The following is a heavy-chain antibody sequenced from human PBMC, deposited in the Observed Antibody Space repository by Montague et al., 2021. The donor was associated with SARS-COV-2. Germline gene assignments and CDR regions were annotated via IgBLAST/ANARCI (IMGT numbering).Heavy chain of an antibody. Sequence: PALVKPTQTLTLTCTFSGFSFRTSGMCVSWVRQPPGRALEWLALIYWDDDKRYSPSLKSRLTITKDTSKNQVVLTMTNMDPVDAATYYCAHGIRGHYGPFDYWDQGALVTVSS. D-gene: IGHD3-16*01. V-gene: IGHV2-5*08. J-gene: IGHJ4*02. CDR1: GFSFRTSGMC. CDR2: IYWDDDK. CDR3: AHGIRGHYGPFDY.